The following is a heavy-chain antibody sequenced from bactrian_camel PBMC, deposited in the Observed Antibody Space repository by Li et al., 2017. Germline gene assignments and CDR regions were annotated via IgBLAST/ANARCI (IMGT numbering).Heavy chain of an antibody. Sequence: HVQLVESGGGSAQAGGSLRLSCAASGYTYSTYCMAWFRQAPGEEREGVEGIDVDGSTTYADSVKGRFAISKDNAKNTLYLQMYSLEPEDTAVYYCAAARRLWDCWSGHGRDYRYWGQGTQVTVS. CDR1: GYTYSTYC. CDR3: AAARRLWDCWSGHGRDYRY. D-gene: IGHD5*01. J-gene: IGHJ4*01. V-gene: IGHV3S26*01. CDR2: IDVDGST.